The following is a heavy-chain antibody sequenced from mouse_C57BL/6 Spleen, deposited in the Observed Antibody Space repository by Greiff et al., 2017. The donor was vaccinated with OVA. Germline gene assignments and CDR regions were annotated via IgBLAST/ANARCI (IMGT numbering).Heavy chain of an antibody. CDR2: IYIGTGYT. J-gene: IGHJ4*01. Sequence: VQLKESGAELVRPGSSVKMSCKTSGYTFTSYGINWVKQRPGQGLEWIGYIYIGTGYTEYNEKFKGKATLTSDTSSSTAYMQLSSLPSEDSAIYFCARREGYAGGYAMDYWGQGTSLTVSS. D-gene: IGHD2-2*01. V-gene: IGHV1-58*01. CDR3: ARREGYAGGYAMDY. CDR1: GYTFTSYG.